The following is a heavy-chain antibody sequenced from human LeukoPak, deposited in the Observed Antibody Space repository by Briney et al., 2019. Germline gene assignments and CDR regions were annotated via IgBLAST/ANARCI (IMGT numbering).Heavy chain of an antibody. CDR1: GFTFSSYA. Sequence: GGSLRLSCAASGFTFSSYAMHWVRQAPGKGLEWVAVISYDGSNKYYADSVKGRFTISRDNSKNTLYLQMNSLRAEDTAVYYCATSMVRGVMMSYWGQGTLVTVSS. CDR3: ATSMVRGVMMSY. V-gene: IGHV3-30*04. CDR2: ISYDGSNK. D-gene: IGHD3-10*01. J-gene: IGHJ4*02.